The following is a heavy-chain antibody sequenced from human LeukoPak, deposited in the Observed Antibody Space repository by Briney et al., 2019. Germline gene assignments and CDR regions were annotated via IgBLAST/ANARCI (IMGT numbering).Heavy chain of an antibody. Sequence: SETLSLTCTVSGGSISSHYWSWIRQPPGKGLEWIGYIYYSGSTNYNPSLKSRVTISVDTSKNQFSLKLSSVTAADTAVYYCARDNWNYGSSMDVWGQGTTVTVSS. D-gene: IGHD1-7*01. CDR2: IYYSGST. J-gene: IGHJ6*02. CDR3: ARDNWNYGSSMDV. V-gene: IGHV4-59*11. CDR1: GGSISSHY.